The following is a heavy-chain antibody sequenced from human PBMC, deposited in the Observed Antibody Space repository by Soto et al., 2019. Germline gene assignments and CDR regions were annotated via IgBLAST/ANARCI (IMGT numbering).Heavy chain of an antibody. CDR2: ISFKGNNK. Sequence: SMMPSCTAAEVSGANLSMHWIRQDPGKGLEWVSLISFKGNNKYYGESVKGRFSISRDNSENTVYLQMNSLTDEDTALYYCARDSFDGYSYATFDYWGQGSLVTVSS. J-gene: IGHJ4*02. CDR3: ARDSFDGYSYATFDY. V-gene: IGHV3-30-3*01. D-gene: IGHD5-18*01. CDR1: EVSGANLS.